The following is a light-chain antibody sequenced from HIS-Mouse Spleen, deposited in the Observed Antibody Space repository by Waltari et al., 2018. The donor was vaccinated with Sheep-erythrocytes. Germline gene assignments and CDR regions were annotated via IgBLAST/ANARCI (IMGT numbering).Light chain of an antibody. V-gene: IGKV3-11*01. J-gene: IGKJ4*01. CDR2: DAS. CDR3: QKYNSAPLT. Sequence: ELVLTQSPATLSLSPGERATLSCRASQSVSSYLAWYQQKPGQAPRLLIYDASNRATGIPARFSGSGSGTDFTLTISSLEPEDVATYYCQKYNSAPLTFGGGTKVEIK. CDR1: QSVSSY.